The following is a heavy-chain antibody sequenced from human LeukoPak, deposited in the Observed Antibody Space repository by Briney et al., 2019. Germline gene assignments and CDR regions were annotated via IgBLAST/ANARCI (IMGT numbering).Heavy chain of an antibody. D-gene: IGHD2-21*02. Sequence: GGSLRLSCAASGFTFSNYNIHWVRQAPGKGLERVSSISGSSTDKYYAESVKGRFTISRDNAKNSLYLQMNSLRVEDTALYYCARAGYCGGDCRWFAPWGQGTLVTVSS. J-gene: IGHJ5*02. V-gene: IGHV3-21*01. CDR2: ISGSSTDK. CDR1: GFTFSNYN. CDR3: ARAGYCGGDCRWFAP.